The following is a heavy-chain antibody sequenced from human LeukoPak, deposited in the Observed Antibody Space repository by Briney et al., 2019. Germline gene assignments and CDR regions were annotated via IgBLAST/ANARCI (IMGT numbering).Heavy chain of an antibody. CDR1: GFTFADHA. CDR2: ISWNSGTI. CDR3: AGHARGSYLVY. V-gene: IGHV3-9*01. Sequence: GGSLRLSCATSGFTFADHAMHWVRQAPGKGLEWVSGISWNSGTIAYAQSVKGRFTTSRDDAKNSLFLQMNNLRVEDTAIYYCAGHARGSYLVYWGQGILVTVS. J-gene: IGHJ4*02. D-gene: IGHD2-8*02.